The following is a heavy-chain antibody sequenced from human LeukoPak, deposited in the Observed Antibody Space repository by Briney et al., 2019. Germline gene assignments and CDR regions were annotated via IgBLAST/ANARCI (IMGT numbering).Heavy chain of an antibody. J-gene: IGHJ5*02. Sequence: SETLSLTCTVSGDSISGSNYHWGWIRQPPGKGLEWLGTVHHTGRAFYNPSHRGRTTVSVDTSKNQFSLKLTSVTAADTAVYYCAREPDAWGQGTLVTVSS. CDR1: GDSISGSNYH. CDR3: AREPDA. CDR2: VHHTGRA. V-gene: IGHV4-39*07.